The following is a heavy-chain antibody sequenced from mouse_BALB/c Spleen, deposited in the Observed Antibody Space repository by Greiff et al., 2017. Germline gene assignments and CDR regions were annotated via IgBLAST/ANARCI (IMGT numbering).Heavy chain of an antibody. J-gene: IGHJ4*01. D-gene: IGHD2-4*01. V-gene: IGHV3-8*02. Sequence: EVQLVESGPSLVKPSQTLSLTCSVTGDSITSGYWNWIRKFPGNKLEYMGYISYSGSTYYNPSLKSRISITRDTSKNQYYLQLNSVTTEDTATYYCAREGGYDYDEDAMDYWGQGTSVTVSS. CDR1: GDSITSGY. CDR3: AREGGYDYDEDAMDY. CDR2: ISYSGST.